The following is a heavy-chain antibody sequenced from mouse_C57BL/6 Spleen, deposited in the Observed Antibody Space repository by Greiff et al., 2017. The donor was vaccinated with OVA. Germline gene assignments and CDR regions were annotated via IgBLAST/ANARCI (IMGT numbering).Heavy chain of an antibody. J-gene: IGHJ4*01. CDR2: IYPGDGDT. D-gene: IGHD2-4*01. Sequence: VQLQQSGPELVKPGASVKISCKASGYAFSSSWMNWVKQRPGQGLEWIGRIYPGDGDTNYNGKFKGKATLTADKSSSTAYMQLSSLTSEDSAVYFYAERGDYEGYAMDYWGQGTSVTVSS. V-gene: IGHV1-82*01. CDR1: GYAFSSSW. CDR3: AERGDYEGYAMDY.